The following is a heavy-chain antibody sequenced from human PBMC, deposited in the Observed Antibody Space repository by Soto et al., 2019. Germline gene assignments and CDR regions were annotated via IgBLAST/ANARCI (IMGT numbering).Heavy chain of an antibody. J-gene: IGHJ2*01. CDR1: GFAFSSYA. CDR2: ISYDGTNK. Sequence: GESLKISCASSGFAFSSYAMHWVREAPGKGLEWVAIISYDGTNKYYAESVKGRCTISRDDSKNTRYVQMNSLRAEDTAVYYCARGPANSYDTSGLTCYFDIWGRGTLVTVSS. D-gene: IGHD3-22*01. V-gene: IGHV3-30-3*01. CDR3: ARGPANSYDTSGLTCYFDI.